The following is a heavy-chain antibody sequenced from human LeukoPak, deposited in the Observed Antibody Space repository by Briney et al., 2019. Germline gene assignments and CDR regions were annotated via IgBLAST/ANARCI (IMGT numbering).Heavy chain of an antibody. V-gene: IGHV3-23*01. D-gene: IGHD1-7*01. CDR2: TSDRGDYT. Sequence: GGSLRLSCAASGFTFTSYSMSWVRQAPGKGLEWVSGTSDRGDYTYYADSVKGRFTISRDSSKNTMFLQMNSLRAEDTALYFCARKAQYNGHYPLDYWGQGTLVTVSS. CDR3: ARKAQYNGHYPLDY. CDR1: GFTFTSYS. J-gene: IGHJ4*02.